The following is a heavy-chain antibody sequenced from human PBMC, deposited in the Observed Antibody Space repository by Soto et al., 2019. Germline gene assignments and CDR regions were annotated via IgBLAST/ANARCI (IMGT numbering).Heavy chain of an antibody. V-gene: IGHV4-34*01. Sequence: SETLSLTCAVYGGSFSGYYWSWIRQPPGKGLEWIGETNHSGSTNYNPSLKSRVTISVDTSKNQFSLKLSSVTAADTAVYYCARNPRRYYYYMDVWGKGTTVTVSS. J-gene: IGHJ6*03. CDR3: ARNPRRYYYYMDV. CDR1: GGSFSGYY. CDR2: TNHSGST.